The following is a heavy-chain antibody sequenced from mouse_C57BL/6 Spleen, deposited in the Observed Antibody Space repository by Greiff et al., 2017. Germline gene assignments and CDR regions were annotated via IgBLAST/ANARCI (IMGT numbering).Heavy chain of an antibody. CDR1: GFTFSSYG. D-gene: IGHD1-1*01. J-gene: IGHJ4*01. V-gene: IGHV5-6*01. CDR2: ISSGGSYT. CDR3: ARQGLLRLYYYAMDY. Sequence: DVQLVESGGDLVKPGGSLKLSCAASGFTFSSYGMSWVRQTPDKRLEWVATISSGGSYTYYPDSVKGRFTISRDNAKNTLYLQMSSLKSEDTAMYYCARQGLLRLYYYAMDYWGQGTSVTVSS.